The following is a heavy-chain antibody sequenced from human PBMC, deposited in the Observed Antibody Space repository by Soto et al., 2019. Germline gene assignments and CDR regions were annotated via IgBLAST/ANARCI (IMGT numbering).Heavy chain of an antibody. D-gene: IGHD1-26*01. J-gene: IGHJ6*02. CDR1: GFTFSNYG. CDR3: AKVGFSGSSTYYYYYGMDA. Sequence: GGSLRLSCAASGFTFSNYGMHWVRQAPGKGLEWVAVISYDGSNKYHADSVKGRFTISRDNSKNTLYLQMNSLRAEDTAVYYCAKVGFSGSSTYYYYYGMDAWGHGTTVTVS. V-gene: IGHV3-30*18. CDR2: ISYDGSNK.